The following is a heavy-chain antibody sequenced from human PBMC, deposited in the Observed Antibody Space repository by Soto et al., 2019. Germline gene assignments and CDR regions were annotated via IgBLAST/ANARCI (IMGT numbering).Heavy chain of an antibody. V-gene: IGHV4-39*01. CDR1: GGSISSSSYY. CDR2: IYYSGST. J-gene: IGHJ4*02. CDR3: ARPRAGMGYFDY. Sequence: SETLSLTCTVSGGSISSSSYYWGWIRQPPGKGLEWIGSIYYSGSTYYNPSLKSRVTISVDTSKNQFSLKLSSVTAADTAVYYCARPRAGMGYFDYWGQGTLVTVSS. D-gene: IGHD2-8*01.